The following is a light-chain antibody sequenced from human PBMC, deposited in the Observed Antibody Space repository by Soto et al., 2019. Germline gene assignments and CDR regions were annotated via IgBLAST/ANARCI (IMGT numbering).Light chain of an antibody. CDR1: QTINSW. CDR3: QQYNSSPYT. V-gene: IGKV1-5*03. CDR2: KAS. Sequence: DLQMTQSPSTLSASVGDRVTITCRASQTINSWLAWYQQKPGKAPKLLIYKASSLESGVPSRFSGSGSGTEFTLTISSLQPDDFATYYCQQYNSSPYTFGQGTKLEIK. J-gene: IGKJ2*01.